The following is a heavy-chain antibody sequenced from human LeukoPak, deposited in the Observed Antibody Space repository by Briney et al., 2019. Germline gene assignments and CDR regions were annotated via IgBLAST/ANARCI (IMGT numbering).Heavy chain of an antibody. CDR2: ISGSGSST. D-gene: IGHD4-17*01. CDR3: AKGDYFTVITAYDAFDI. V-gene: IGHV3-23*01. Sequence: GGSLRLSCAASGFTFSSYAMSWVRQAPGKGLEWVSAISGSGSSTYYADSVKGHFTISRGNSKNTLYLQMNSLRAEDTAVYYCAKGDYFTVITAYDAFDIWGQGTMVTVSS. CDR1: GFTFSSYA. J-gene: IGHJ3*02.